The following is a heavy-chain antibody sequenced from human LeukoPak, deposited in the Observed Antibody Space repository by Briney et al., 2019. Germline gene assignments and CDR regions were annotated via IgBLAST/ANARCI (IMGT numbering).Heavy chain of an antibody. CDR3: ARLKEFQKIFDY. CDR1: GGSISSSDYY. J-gene: IGHJ4*02. D-gene: IGHD2-21*01. CDR2: IYYSGST. V-gene: IGHV4-39*01. Sequence: SETLSLTCTVSGGSISSSDYYRGWVRQPPGKGLEWIGSIYYSGSTYYNPSLKSRVNISVDTSKSQFSLKLSSVTAADTAVYFCARLKEFQKIFDYWGQGTLVTVSS.